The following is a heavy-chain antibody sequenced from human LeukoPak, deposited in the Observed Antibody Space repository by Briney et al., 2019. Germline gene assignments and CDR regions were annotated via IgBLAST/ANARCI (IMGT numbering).Heavy chain of an antibody. Sequence: PGGSLRHSCAASGFTFSSYSMNWVRQAPGKGLEWVSYISSSSSTIYYADSVKGRFTISRDNAKNSLYLQMNSLRAEDTAVYYCAREEYQLLPDYYYMDVWGKGTTVTVSS. CDR3: AREEYQLLPDYYYMDV. J-gene: IGHJ6*03. CDR1: GFTFSSYS. D-gene: IGHD2-2*01. V-gene: IGHV3-48*01. CDR2: ISSSSSTI.